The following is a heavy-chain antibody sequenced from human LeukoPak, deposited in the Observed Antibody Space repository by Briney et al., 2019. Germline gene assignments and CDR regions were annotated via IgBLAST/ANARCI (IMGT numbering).Heavy chain of an antibody. V-gene: IGHV4-39*01. CDR3: ARQLGYCSSTSCYADKVDY. J-gene: IGHJ4*02. D-gene: IGHD2-2*01. CDR1: GGSISSSSDY. CDR2: IYYSGST. Sequence: SETLSLTCTVSGGSISSSSDYWGWIRQPPGKGLEWIGSIYYSGSTYYNPSLKSRVTISVDTSKNQFSLKLSSVTAADTAVYYCARQLGYCSSTSCYADKVDYWGQGTLVTVSS.